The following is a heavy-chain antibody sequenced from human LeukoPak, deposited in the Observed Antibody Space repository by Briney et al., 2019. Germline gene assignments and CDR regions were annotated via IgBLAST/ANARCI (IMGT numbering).Heavy chain of an antibody. D-gene: IGHD3/OR15-3a*01. Sequence: GGSLRLSCAASGFTFSNAWVSWVRQAPGKGLEWVGRIKSKTSGGTADYAAPVKGRFTISRDDSKNTLYLQMNSLKTEDTAVYYCTGDFWTGDYWGKGTLVTVSS. J-gene: IGHJ4*02. CDR2: IKSKTSGGTA. CDR3: TGDFWTGDY. V-gene: IGHV3-15*01. CDR1: GFTFSNAW.